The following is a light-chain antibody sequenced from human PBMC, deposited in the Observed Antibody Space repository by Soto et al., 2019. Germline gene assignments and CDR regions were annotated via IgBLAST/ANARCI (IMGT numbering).Light chain of an antibody. CDR1: SSNIGAGYD. Sequence: QSVLTQPPSVSGAPGQRVTISCTGSSSNIGAGYDVHWYQHLPGTAPKLLIHHNKNRPSGVPDRFSGSQSGTSASLAITGLQAEDEADYYCQSYDTRLSVVFGGGTKVTVL. CDR2: HNK. V-gene: IGLV1-40*01. J-gene: IGLJ2*01. CDR3: QSYDTRLSVV.